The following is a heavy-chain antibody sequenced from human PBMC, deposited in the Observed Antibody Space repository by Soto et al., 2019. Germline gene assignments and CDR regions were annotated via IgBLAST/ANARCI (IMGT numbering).Heavy chain of an antibody. J-gene: IGHJ5*02. V-gene: IGHV3-23*01. Sequence: EVQLLESGGGWVQPGGSLRLSCAASGFTFSSYAMSWVRQAPGKGLEWVSTISGSGDITYYADSVKGRFTISRDNSRNTLYLQMHSLRAEDTAVYYCAKDGGYCSSTRCYTGWGNWFDPWGQGTLVTVSS. D-gene: IGHD2-2*02. CDR3: AKDGGYCSSTRCYTGWGNWFDP. CDR2: ISGSGDIT. CDR1: GFTFSSYA.